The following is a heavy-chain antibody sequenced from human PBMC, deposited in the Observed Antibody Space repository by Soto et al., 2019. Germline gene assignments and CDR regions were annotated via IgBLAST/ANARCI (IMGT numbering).Heavy chain of an antibody. V-gene: IGHV3-23*01. CDR3: AKDRPGLWFGVSAFDI. CDR2: ISGSGGST. CDR1: GFTFSSYA. D-gene: IGHD3-10*01. J-gene: IGHJ3*02. Sequence: GESLKISCAASGFTFSSYAMSWVRQAPGKGLEWVSAISGSGGSTYYADSVKGRFTISRDNSKNTLYLQMNSLRAEDTAVYYCAKDRPGLWFGVSAFDIWGQGTMVTVSS.